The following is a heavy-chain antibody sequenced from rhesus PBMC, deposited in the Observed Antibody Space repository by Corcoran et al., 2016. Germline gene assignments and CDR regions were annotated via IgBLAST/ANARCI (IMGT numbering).Heavy chain of an antibody. CDR1: GGSISGYYY. J-gene: IGHJ3*01. D-gene: IGHD6-37*01. V-gene: IGHV4-73*01. Sequence: QVQLQQWGEGLVKPSETLSLTCAVYGGSISGYYYWSWIRQPPGKGLEWIGYIYDNSAITNYNPSLKNRFTISKDTSKNQFSLKLSSVTAADTAVYYCARGKRWLENHDAFDFWGQGLRVTVSS. CDR2: IYDNSAIT. CDR3: ARGKRWLENHDAFDF.